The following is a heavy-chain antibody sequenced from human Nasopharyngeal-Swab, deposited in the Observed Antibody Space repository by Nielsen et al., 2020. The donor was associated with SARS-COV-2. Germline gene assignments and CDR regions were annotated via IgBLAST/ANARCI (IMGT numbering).Heavy chain of an antibody. D-gene: IGHD2-2*01. Sequence: SETLSPTCAVYGGSFSGYYWSWIRQPPGKGLEWIGEINHSGSTNYNPSLKSRVTISVDTSKNQFSLKLSSVTAADTAVYYCARLLGYCSSTSCDYWGQGTLVTVSS. V-gene: IGHV4-34*01. CDR1: GGSFSGYY. CDR2: INHSGST. CDR3: ARLLGYCSSTSCDY. J-gene: IGHJ4*02.